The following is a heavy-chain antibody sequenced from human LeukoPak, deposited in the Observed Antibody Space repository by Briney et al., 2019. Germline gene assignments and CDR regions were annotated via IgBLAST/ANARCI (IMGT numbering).Heavy chain of an antibody. D-gene: IGHD6-13*01. V-gene: IGHV5-10-1*04. Sequence: KAGESLKISCKGSGYSFTTYWISWVRQMPGKGLEWMGRIRPSDSHTNYSPSFQGQVTISADKSISTAYLRWSSLKASDTAMYYCARLAPGYSFDVWGQGTVVTVSS. CDR1: GYSFTTYW. CDR2: IRPSDSHT. CDR3: ARLAPGYSFDV. J-gene: IGHJ3*01.